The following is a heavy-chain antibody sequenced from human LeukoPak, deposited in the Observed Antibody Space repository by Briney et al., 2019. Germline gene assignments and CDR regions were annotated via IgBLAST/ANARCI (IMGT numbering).Heavy chain of an antibody. CDR3: AKGLTRRYLDY. V-gene: IGHV3-33*06. CDR1: GFTFSSYG. CDR2: IWYDGSNK. D-gene: IGHD3-9*01. J-gene: IGHJ4*02. Sequence: PGGSLRLSCAASGFTFSSYGMHWVRQAPGKGLEWGAVIWYDGSNKYYRDSIKGRFTISRDNSKNTLYLQMNSLRAEDTAVYYCAKGLTRRYLDYWGQGTLVTVSS.